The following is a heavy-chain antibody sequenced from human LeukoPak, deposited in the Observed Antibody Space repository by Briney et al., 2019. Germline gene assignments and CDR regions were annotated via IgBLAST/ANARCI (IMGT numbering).Heavy chain of an antibody. D-gene: IGHD6-19*01. CDR1: GGSISIYY. CDR2: IHYSGST. Sequence: SETLSLTCSVSGGSISIYYWSWIRQSPGKGLEWIGYIHYSGSTNYNPSLKRRVTTSVDESKNQFSLKLRSVTAADTAVYFCARASSGWYYLFDSWGQGILVTVSS. V-gene: IGHV4-59*01. J-gene: IGHJ4*02. CDR3: ARASSGWYYLFDS.